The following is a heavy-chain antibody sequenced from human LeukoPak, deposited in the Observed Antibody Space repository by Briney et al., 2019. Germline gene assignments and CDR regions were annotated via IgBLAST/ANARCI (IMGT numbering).Heavy chain of an antibody. D-gene: IGHD3-16*02. CDR1: GGSISSYY. Sequence: PSETLSLTCTVSGGSISSYYWSWIRQPPGKGVEWIGYIYYSGSTNYNPSLKSRVTISVDTSKNQFSLKLSSVTAADTAVYYCARQFPDAFGGVIAHDWGQGTLVTVSS. CDR2: IYYSGST. CDR3: ARQFPDAFGGVIAHD. V-gene: IGHV4-59*01. J-gene: IGHJ4*02.